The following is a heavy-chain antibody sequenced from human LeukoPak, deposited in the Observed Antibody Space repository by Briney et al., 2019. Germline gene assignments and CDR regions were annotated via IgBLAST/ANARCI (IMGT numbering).Heavy chain of an antibody. CDR2: IKQDGSEK. D-gene: IGHD6-25*01. V-gene: IGHV3-7*01. CDR1: GFTFSSYE. J-gene: IGHJ4*02. CDR3: ARESSHGGDY. Sequence: RGSLRLSCAASGFTFSSYEMNWVRQAPGKGLEWVANIKQDGSEKYYVDSVKGRFTISRDNAKNSLYLQMNSLRAEDTAVYYCARESSHGGDYWGQGTLVTVSS.